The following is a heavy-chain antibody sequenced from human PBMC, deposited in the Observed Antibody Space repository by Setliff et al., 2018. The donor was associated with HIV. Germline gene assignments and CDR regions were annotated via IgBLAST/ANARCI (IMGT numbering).Heavy chain of an antibody. CDR2: IYSGGDT. CDR1: GFTVSTYY. CDR3: ARDLTTRGNY. J-gene: IGHJ4*02. Sequence: GGSLRLSCAASGFTVSTYYMSWVRQAPGKGLEWISTIYSGGDTYHADSVKGRVTLSRDNSKNTLYLQMNSLRPEDTAVYYCARDLTTRGNYWGRGTLVTVSS. D-gene: IGHD4-17*01. V-gene: IGHV3-53*05.